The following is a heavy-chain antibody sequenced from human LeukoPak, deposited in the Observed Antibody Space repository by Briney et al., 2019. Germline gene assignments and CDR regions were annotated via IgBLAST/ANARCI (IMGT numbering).Heavy chain of an antibody. V-gene: IGHV3-23*01. J-gene: IGHJ4*02. D-gene: IGHD6-13*01. CDR1: GFTFSNYA. Sequence: GGSLRLSCAASGFTFSNYAMNWVRQAPGKGLEWVSGIIVSGDSTYYADSVKGRLTISRDNSKNTLYLQMSSLRAEDTALYYCAKSGGSSWAGLDCWGQGTLVTVSS. CDR3: AKSGGSSWAGLDC. CDR2: IIVSGDST.